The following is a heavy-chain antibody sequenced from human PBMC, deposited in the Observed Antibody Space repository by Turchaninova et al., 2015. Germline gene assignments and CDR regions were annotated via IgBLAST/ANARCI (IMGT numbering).Heavy chain of an antibody. J-gene: IGHJ3*02. CDR2: INAYNGNT. V-gene: IGHV1-18*04. CDR1: GSTFTGSG. Sequence: QVQLVQYGAEVKNPGASVKVSCKASGSTFTGSGFSWVRQAPGQGLCCRGWINAYNGNTNHAQNLQGRITMTADTSTTTVYMELRSLRSDDTAVYYCARSAYCGGGSCYGAALDIWGQGTMVTVSS. D-gene: IGHD2-15*01. CDR3: ARSAYCGGGSCYGAALDI.